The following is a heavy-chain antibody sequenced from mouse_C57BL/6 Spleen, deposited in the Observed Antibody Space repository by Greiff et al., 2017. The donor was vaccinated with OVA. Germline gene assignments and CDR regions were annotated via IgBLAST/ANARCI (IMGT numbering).Heavy chain of an antibody. Sequence: VQLQQSGAELVKPGASVKMSCKASGYTFTSYWITWVKQRPGQGLEWIGDIYPGSGSTNYNEKFKSKATLTVDTSSSTAYMQLSSLTSEDSAVYYCARSPYYSNYAMDYWGQGTSVTVSS. J-gene: IGHJ4*01. V-gene: IGHV1-55*01. CDR3: ARSPYYSNYAMDY. D-gene: IGHD2-5*01. CDR1: GYTFTSYW. CDR2: IYPGSGST.